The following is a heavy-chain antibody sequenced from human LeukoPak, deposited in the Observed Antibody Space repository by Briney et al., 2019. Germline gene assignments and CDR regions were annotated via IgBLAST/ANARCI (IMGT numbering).Heavy chain of an antibody. J-gene: IGHJ1*01. CDR3: AKEIYGDPTGGRFQH. D-gene: IGHD4-17*01. CDR1: GFPISTNG. V-gene: IGHV3-23*01. Sequence: GGSLRLSCAASGFPISTNGMSWVRQAPGKGLEWVSVISGSGGSTYYADSVQGRFTVSRDNSKNTLFLQMNSVRAEDTAVYYCAKEIYGDPTGGRFQHWGQGTLVTVSS. CDR2: ISGSGGST.